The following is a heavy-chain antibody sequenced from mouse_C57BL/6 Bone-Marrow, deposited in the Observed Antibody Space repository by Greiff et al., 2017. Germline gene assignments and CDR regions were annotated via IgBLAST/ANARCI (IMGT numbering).Heavy chain of an antibody. CDR1: GYTFTSYG. J-gene: IGHJ3*01. V-gene: IGHV1-81*01. CDR3: AREGGYDGAWFAY. D-gene: IGHD2-14*01. Sequence: QVQLKESGAELARPGASVKLSCKASGYTFTSYGISWVKQRTGQGLEWIGEIYPRSGNTYYNEKFKGKATLTADKSSSTAYMELRSLTSEDSAVYDCAREGGYDGAWFAYWGQGTLVTVSA. CDR2: IYPRSGNT.